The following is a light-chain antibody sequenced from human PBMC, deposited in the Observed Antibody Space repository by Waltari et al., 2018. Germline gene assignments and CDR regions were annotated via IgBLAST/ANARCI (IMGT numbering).Light chain of an antibody. CDR2: EVT. Sequence: QSALTQPASVSGSPGQSITISCTGTSSDIGNFTSVPWYQQPPGKAPKLMIFEVTNRPSGISNRFSGSKSDNTAFLTISGLQAEDEADYYCSSYSSSTSLCVFGTGTKVTVL. CDR1: SSDIGNFTS. CDR3: SSYSSSTSLCV. J-gene: IGLJ1*01. V-gene: IGLV2-14*01.